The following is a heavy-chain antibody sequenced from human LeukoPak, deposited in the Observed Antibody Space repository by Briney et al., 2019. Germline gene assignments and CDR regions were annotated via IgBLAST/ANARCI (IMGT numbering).Heavy chain of an antibody. J-gene: IGHJ3*01. CDR3: ARQRGSVGAFEV. CDR1: GGSISSYY. CDR2: THYSGHT. Sequence: SETLSLTCTVSGGSISSYYWSWIRQTPGKGLEWIAYTHYSGHTDYNPSLKSRLTISVDTTKNQFCLKLTSMTAADTAVYYCARQRGSVGAFEVWGQGTIGTVSS. D-gene: IGHD3-10*01. V-gene: IGHV4-59*08.